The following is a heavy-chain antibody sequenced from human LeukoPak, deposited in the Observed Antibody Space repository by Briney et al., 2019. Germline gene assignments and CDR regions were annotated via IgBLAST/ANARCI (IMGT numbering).Heavy chain of an antibody. CDR3: ARAQPPYHGRLDS. CDR2: IGIAGDT. Sequence: PGGSLRLSCAASGFTFSSYDMHWVRQATGKGLEWVSGIGIAGDTHYPDSVRGRFTIFREYAKNSLYLQMNSLRAEDTAVYYCARAQPPYHGRLDSWGQGILVTVSS. D-gene: IGHD3-16*01. V-gene: IGHV3-13*01. CDR1: GFTFSSYD. J-gene: IGHJ5*01.